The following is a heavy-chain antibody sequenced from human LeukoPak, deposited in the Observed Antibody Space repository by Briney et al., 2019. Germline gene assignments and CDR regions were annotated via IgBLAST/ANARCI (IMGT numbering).Heavy chain of an antibody. CDR2: MSHSGST. CDR1: GGSINSGGFY. Sequence: SQTLSLTCTVSGGSINSGGFYWSWIRQPPGKGLEWIGEMSHSGSTNYNPSLKSRVTILLDTSKNQFSLTLNSVTAADTAVYYCTRNAAYCLDYWGQGNPVTVSS. D-gene: IGHD2-21*01. J-gene: IGHJ4*02. CDR3: TRNAAYCLDY. V-gene: IGHV4-30-2*01.